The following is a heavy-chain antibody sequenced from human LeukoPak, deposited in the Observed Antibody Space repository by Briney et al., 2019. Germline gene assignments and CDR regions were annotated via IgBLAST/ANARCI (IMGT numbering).Heavy chain of an antibody. CDR3: AKDHRAYCGGDCVDFDY. V-gene: IGHV3-30*02. J-gene: IGHJ4*02. CDR2: IRFDGNNK. D-gene: IGHD2-21*02. CDR1: GFTFDRFT. Sequence: PGGSLRLSCAASGFTFDRFTIHWVRQTPGKGLEWVAFIRFDGNNKYYADSVKGRFTISRDNSKNTLYLQMNSLRGEDTAVYYCAKDHRAYCGGDCVDFDYWGQGTLVTVSS.